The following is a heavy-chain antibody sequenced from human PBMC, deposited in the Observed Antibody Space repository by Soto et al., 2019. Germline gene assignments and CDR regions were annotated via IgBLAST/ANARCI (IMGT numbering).Heavy chain of an antibody. CDR1: GYTFTSYA. J-gene: IGHJ6*02. CDR3: ARIRRDGYNAYYYGMDV. D-gene: IGHD5-12*01. V-gene: IGHV1-3*01. Sequence: ASVKVSYKASGYTFTSYAMHWVRQAPGQRLEWMGWINAGNGNTKYSQKFQGRVTITRDTSASTAYMELSSLRSDDTAVYYCARIRRDGYNAYYYGMDVWGQGTTVTVSS. CDR2: INAGNGNT.